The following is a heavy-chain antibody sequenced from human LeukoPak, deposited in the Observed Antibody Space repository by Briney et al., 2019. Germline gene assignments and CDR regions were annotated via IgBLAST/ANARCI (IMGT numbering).Heavy chain of an antibody. CDR1: GGSISSRDYY. CDR3: ARVQDILTGYLDY. Sequence: SETLSLTCTVSGGSISSRDYYWSWIRQPPGKGLEWIGYISDSGSTRYNPSLKSRVIISVDTSKNQFSLKLSSVTAADTAVYYCARVQDILTGYLDYWGQGTLVTVSS. J-gene: IGHJ4*02. CDR2: ISDSGST. D-gene: IGHD3-9*01. V-gene: IGHV4-30-4*01.